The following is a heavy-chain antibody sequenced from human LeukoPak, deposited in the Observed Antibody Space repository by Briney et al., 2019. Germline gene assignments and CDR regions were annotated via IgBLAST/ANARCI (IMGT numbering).Heavy chain of an antibody. CDR2: ISGSGGST. D-gene: IGHD3-9*01. V-gene: IGHV3-23*01. CDR3: ARNGSYYDLLTGLEGLDGLDV. Sequence: GGSLRLSCAASGFTFSSYAMNWVRQAPGKGLEWVSAISGSGGSTNYADSVKGRFTISRDNSKNTLDLQINSLRAEDTAVYYCARNGSYYDLLTGLEGLDGLDVWGQGTTVTVSS. CDR1: GFTFSSYA. J-gene: IGHJ6*02.